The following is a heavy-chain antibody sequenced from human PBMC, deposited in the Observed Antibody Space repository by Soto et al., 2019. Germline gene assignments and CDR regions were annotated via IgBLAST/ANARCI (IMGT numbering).Heavy chain of an antibody. CDR1: GFTFSSYA. J-gene: IGHJ4*02. D-gene: IGHD6-19*01. Sequence: PGGSLRLACAASGFTFSSYAVHWVRQAPGKGLEYVSAISSNGGSTYYANSVKGRFTISRDNSKNTLYLQMNSLRPEDTAAYYYARDLKSSGWYGGFDYWGQGTLVTVSS. CDR3: ARDLKSSGWYGGFDY. V-gene: IGHV3-64*01. CDR2: ISSNGGST.